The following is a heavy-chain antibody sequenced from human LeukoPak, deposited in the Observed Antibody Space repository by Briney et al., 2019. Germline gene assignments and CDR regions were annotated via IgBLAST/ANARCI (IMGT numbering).Heavy chain of an antibody. CDR3: ARGGWYRDY. CDR1: GGSFSGYY. V-gene: IGHV4-34*01. CDR2: INHSGST. D-gene: IGHD6-19*01. J-gene: IGHJ4*02. Sequence: EAPETLSLTCAVYGGSFSGYYWSWIRQPPGKGLEWIGEINHSGSTNYNPSLKSRVTISVDTSKNQFSLKLSSVTAADTAMYYCARGGWYRDYWGQGTLVTVSS.